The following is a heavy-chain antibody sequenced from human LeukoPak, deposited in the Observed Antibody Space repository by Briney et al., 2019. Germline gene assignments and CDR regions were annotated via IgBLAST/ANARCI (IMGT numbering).Heavy chain of an antibody. J-gene: IGHJ3*02. CDR2: IYYSGST. V-gene: IGHV4-31*03. Sequence: PSETLSLTCTVSGGSISSGGYYWSWIRQHPGKGLEWIGYIYYSGSTYYNPSLKSRVTISVDTSKNQFSLKLSSVTAADTAVYYCARYGSPDFVITFGGVIASFAFDIWGQGTMVTVSS. CDR3: ARYGSPDFVITFGGVIASFAFDI. D-gene: IGHD3-16*02. CDR1: GGSISSGGYY.